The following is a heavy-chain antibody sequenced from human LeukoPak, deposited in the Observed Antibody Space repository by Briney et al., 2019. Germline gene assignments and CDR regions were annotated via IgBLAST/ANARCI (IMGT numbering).Heavy chain of an antibody. CDR1: GFPFSGST. J-gene: IGHJ4*02. V-gene: IGHV3-73*01. CDR2: IGSKTNTYTT. Sequence: GGSLRLSCAASGFPFSGSTMHWVRQASGKGLEWVGRIGSKTNTYTTAYAASVKGKFTISKNDSKNTAYLQMNSLKTEDTAVYNCSRLWYPDYWGQGTLVTVSS. CDR3: SRLWYPDY. D-gene: IGHD2-15*01.